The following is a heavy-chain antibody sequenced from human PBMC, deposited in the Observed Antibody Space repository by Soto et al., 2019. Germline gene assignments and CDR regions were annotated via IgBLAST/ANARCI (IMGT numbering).Heavy chain of an antibody. Sequence: PGESLKISCMGSGYSFTSYWISWVRQMPGKGLEWMGRIDPSDSYTNYSPSFQGHVTISADKSISTAYLQWSSLKASDTAMYYCARLRGSYYYDSSGSPHDYWGQGTLVTVSS. CDR2: IDPSDSYT. CDR1: GYSFTSYW. D-gene: IGHD3-22*01. J-gene: IGHJ4*02. V-gene: IGHV5-10-1*01. CDR3: ARLRGSYYYDSSGSPHDY.